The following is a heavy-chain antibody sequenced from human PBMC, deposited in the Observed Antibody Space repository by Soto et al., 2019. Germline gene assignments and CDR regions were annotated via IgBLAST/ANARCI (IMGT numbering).Heavy chain of an antibody. CDR1: GGSISSGGYY. Sequence: QVQLQESGPGLVKPSQTLSLTCTVSGGSISSGGYYWSWIRQHPGKGLEWIGYIYYSGSTYYNPSPKTRVTISVDTSKYQFSLKLSSVTAADTAVYYCSRFSSRWLTYVDYWGQGTLVTVSS. D-gene: IGHD6-13*01. V-gene: IGHV4-31*03. CDR2: IYYSGST. CDR3: SRFSSRWLTYVDY. J-gene: IGHJ4*02.